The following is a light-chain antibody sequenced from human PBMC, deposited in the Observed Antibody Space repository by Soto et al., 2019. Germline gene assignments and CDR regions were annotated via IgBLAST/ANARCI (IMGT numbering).Light chain of an antibody. CDR1: QGISSY. J-gene: IGKJ1*01. CDR3: EQYYSYPHS. V-gene: IGKV1-8*01. CDR2: AAS. Sequence: AIRMTQSPSSFSASTGDRVTITCRASQGISSYFAWYQQKPGKAPKLLIYAASTLPSGVPSRSSGSGSGTDFNLTISCLQSEDFATYYCEQYYSYPHSFGQGTKVEIK.